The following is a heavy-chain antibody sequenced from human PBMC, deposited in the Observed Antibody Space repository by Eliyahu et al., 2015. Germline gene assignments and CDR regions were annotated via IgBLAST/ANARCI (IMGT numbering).Heavy chain of an antibody. J-gene: IGHJ4*02. CDR3: ARQPIFDTEDS. CDR2: LYHTGTT. V-gene: IGHV4-39*01. D-gene: IGHD2-21*01. Sequence: QLQLQESGPGLVKPSETXSLTCTVXGGPIRRKSHTGGGTRQPPGKGLEWXGSLYHTGTTYYKSSLQSRVTISVDTSKNQFSLKVNSVTAADTAVYYCARQPIFDTEDSWGQGTLVTVSS. CDR1: GGPIRRKSHT.